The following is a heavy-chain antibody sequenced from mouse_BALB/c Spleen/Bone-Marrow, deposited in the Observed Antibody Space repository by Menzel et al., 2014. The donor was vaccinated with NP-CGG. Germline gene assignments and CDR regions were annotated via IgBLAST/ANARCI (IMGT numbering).Heavy chain of an antibody. V-gene: IGHV1-80*01. D-gene: IGHD2-4*01. CDR3: ASVYDYGRGYAMDY. Sequence: VQLQQSGAEVMRPGSSVNISCKASGYAFSNYGMNWVKQRPGQGLEGIGQIYPGDGDTNYNGKFKGRVTLTADKSSSTAYMQLSSLTSEDSAVYFCASVYDYGRGYAMDYWGQGTSVTVSS. CDR1: GYAFSNYG. J-gene: IGHJ4*01. CDR2: IYPGDGDT.